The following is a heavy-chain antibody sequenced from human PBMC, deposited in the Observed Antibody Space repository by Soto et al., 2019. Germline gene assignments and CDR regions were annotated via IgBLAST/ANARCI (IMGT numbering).Heavy chain of an antibody. CDR3: ARENFGDYVFSRADYYYYGMDV. CDR1: GGTFSAPG. CDR2: IWYDGSNK. J-gene: IGHJ6*02. D-gene: IGHD4-17*01. V-gene: IGHV3-33*01. Sequence: GVSLRVWYGAVGGTFSAPGVRWIRQAQGKGLEWVAVIWYDGSNKYYADSVKGRFTISRDNSKNTLYLQMNSLRAEDTAVYYCARENFGDYVFSRADYYYYGMDVWGQGTTVTVSS.